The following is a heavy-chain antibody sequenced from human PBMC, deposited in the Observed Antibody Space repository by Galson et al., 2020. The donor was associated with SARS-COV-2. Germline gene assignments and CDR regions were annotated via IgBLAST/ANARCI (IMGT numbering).Heavy chain of an antibody. V-gene: IGHV1-2*02. D-gene: IGHD2-2*01. J-gene: IGHJ3*02. CDR3: ARGFRGLMVVPPAKDAFDI. Sequence: ASVKVSCKASGYTFTDYYMHWVRQAPGQGLEWMGWINPNSGGTNYSQKFQGRVTMTRDTSISTAYMDLSRLKSDDTAVYYCARGFRGLMVVPPAKDAFDIWGQGTMVTVSS. CDR2: INPNSGGT. CDR1: GYTFTDYY.